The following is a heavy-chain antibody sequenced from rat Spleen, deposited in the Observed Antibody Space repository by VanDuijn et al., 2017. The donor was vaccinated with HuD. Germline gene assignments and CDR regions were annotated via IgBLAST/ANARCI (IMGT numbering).Heavy chain of an antibody. D-gene: IGHD4-4*01. CDR3: ARRGNSVFWNFDF. Sequence: EVQLVESGGGLVQPGRSLKLSCVASGFTFYHYWMTWIRQAPGKGLEWVACISDTGGSTFYLDSVKGRFSISRDDAKSTLYLQMDSLRSEDTATYYCARRGNSVFWNFDFWGPGTMVSVSS. V-gene: IGHV5-31*01. CDR1: GFTFYHYW. J-gene: IGHJ1*01. CDR2: ISDTGGST.